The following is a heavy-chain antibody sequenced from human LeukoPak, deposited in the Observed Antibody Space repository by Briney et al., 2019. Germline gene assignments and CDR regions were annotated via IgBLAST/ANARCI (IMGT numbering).Heavy chain of an antibody. V-gene: IGHV1-2*02. J-gene: IGHJ5*02. CDR1: GYTFTSYG. CDR3: ARGGGDIVVVVAATDWFDP. Sequence: ASVKVSCKASGYTFTSYGISWVRQAPGQGLEWMGWINPNSGGTNYAQKFQGRVTMTRDTSISTAHMELSRLRSDDTAVYYCARGGGDIVVVVAATDWFDPWGQGTLVTVSS. CDR2: INPNSGGT. D-gene: IGHD2-15*01.